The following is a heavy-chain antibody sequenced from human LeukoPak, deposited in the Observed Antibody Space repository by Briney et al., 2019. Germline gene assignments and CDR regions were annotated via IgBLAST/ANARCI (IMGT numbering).Heavy chain of an antibody. J-gene: IGHJ4*02. D-gene: IGHD3-10*01. CDR1: GFTVTTYA. V-gene: IGHV3-23*01. CDR2: MIVSVAST. Sequence: GRSLRLAWPPAGFTVTTYAMGCVRQPPRKWCEWVSSMIVSVASTYYADSVKGRFTISRDNSKNTLYLQMNSLRAEDTAVYYCAKDWEVLLWFGEFSYFDYWGQGTLVTVPS. CDR3: AKDWEVLLWFGEFSYFDY.